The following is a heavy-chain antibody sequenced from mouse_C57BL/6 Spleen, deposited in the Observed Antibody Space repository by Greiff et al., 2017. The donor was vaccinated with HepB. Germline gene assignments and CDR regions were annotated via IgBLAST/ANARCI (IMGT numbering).Heavy chain of an antibody. V-gene: IGHV1-26*01. CDR3: AIRAFYYAMDY. J-gene: IGHJ4*01. D-gene: IGHD3-3*01. Sequence: VQLQQSGPELVKPGASVKISCKASGYTFTDYYMNWVKQSHGKSLEWIGDINPNNGGTSYNQKFKGKATLTVDKSSSTAYMELRSLTSEDSAVYYCAIRAFYYAMDYWGQGTSVTVSS. CDR1: GYTFTDYY. CDR2: INPNNGGT.